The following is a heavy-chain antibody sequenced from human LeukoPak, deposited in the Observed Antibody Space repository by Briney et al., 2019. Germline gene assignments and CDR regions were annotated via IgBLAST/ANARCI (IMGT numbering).Heavy chain of an antibody. V-gene: IGHV3-30*02. CDR2: IRYDGSSQ. CDR1: GFRYTRLG. J-gene: IGHJ4*01. D-gene: IGHD3-10*01. Sequence: PGGSLRHSCAASGFRYTRLGVHWVRQAPGKGLEWVTSIRYDGSSQYYGDSVKGRFTISRYISKNTFYLQMDSLIVEGTALYYCAKDDGTFGSDYWGHGTLVTVSS. CDR3: AKDDGTFGSDY.